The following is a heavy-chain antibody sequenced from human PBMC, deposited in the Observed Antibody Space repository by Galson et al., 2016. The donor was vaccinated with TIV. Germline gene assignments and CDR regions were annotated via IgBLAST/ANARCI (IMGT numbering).Heavy chain of an antibody. D-gene: IGHD4-17*01. Sequence: SLRLSCAASGFTFSSYGMHWVRQAPGKGLEWVAVTLYDGTKKFYADSVKGRFTISKDNSKNTVSLEMNSLRLEDTAVYYCARDSRIYCDYLLAYFDYWGQGTLLPVSS. CDR1: GFTFSSYG. V-gene: IGHV3-30*03. J-gene: IGHJ4*02. CDR2: TLYDGTKK. CDR3: ARDSRIYCDYLLAYFDY.